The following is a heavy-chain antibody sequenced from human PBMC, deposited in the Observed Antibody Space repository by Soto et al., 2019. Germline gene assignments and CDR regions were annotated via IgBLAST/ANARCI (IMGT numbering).Heavy chain of an antibody. CDR2: IWYDGSNK. CDR3: AREAGSSSWSD. CDR1: GFTFSSYG. D-gene: IGHD6-13*01. V-gene: IGHV3-33*01. Sequence: QVQLVESGGGVVQPGRSLRLSCAASGFTFSSYGMHWVRQAPGKGLEWVAVIWYDGSNKYYADSVKGRFTISRDNSKNTLDLQMNSLRAEDTAVYYCAREAGSSSWSDWGQGTLVTVSS. J-gene: IGHJ4*02.